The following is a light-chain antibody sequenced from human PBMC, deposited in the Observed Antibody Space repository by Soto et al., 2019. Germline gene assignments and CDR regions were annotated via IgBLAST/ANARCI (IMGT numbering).Light chain of an antibody. CDR2: LGS. CDR1: QSLLHSNGYKY. J-gene: IGKJ2*01. V-gene: IGKV2-28*01. CDR3: MQALQNPPT. Sequence: DIVMTQSPLSLPVTPGEPASISCRSSQSLLHSNGYKYLDWYLQKPGQSPQLLIYLGSHRASGVPVRFSGSGSGTDFTLKISRVEAEDVGVYYCMQALQNPPTFGQGTKLDIK.